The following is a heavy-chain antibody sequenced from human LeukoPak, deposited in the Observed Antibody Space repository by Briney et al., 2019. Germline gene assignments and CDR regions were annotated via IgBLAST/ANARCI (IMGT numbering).Heavy chain of an antibody. Sequence: ASVKVSCKASGYTFTSYYMHWVRQAPGKGLEWMGGFDPEDGEAIYAQKFQGRVTMTEDTSTDTAYMELSSLRSEDTAVYYCATDLLYSGSYGTHYFDYWGQGTLVTVSS. CDR1: GYTFTSYY. CDR2: FDPEDGEA. V-gene: IGHV1-24*01. D-gene: IGHD1-26*01. CDR3: ATDLLYSGSYGTHYFDY. J-gene: IGHJ4*02.